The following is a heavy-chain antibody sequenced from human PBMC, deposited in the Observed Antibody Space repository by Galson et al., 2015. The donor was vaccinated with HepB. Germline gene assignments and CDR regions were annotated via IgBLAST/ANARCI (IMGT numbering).Heavy chain of an antibody. CDR2: IFGGDST. D-gene: IGHD2/OR15-2a*01. CDR1: GFIVSSHY. V-gene: IGHV3-66*01. Sequence: SLRLSCAASGFIVSSHYMTWVRQTPGRGLEWVSVIFGGDSTYYADSVKGRFTISRDNSKNPVYLQMNSLGAGDSALYYCARGLGTRFSNSWYFYDGMDVWGQGTTVIVSS. J-gene: IGHJ6*02. CDR3: ARGLGTRFSNSWYFYDGMDV.